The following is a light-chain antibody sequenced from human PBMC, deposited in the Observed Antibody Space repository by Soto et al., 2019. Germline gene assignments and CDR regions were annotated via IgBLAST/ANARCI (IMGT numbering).Light chain of an antibody. CDR3: QQYSSSPWA. CDR1: QSVDSNF. CDR2: GTS. Sequence: EIVLTQSPGTLSLSPGDTATLSCRASQSVDSNFLVWYQQKPGQAPRLLIYGTSSRATGIPDRFSGSVSGTDFTLTISRLEPEDFAVYYCQQYSSSPWAFGQGTKVEI. V-gene: IGKV3-20*01. J-gene: IGKJ1*01.